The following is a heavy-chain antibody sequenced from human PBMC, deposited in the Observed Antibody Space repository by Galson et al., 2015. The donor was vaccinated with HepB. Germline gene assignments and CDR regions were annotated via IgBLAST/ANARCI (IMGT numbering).Heavy chain of an antibody. V-gene: IGHV3-21*01. Sequence: SLRLSCAASGFTFSSYSMNWVRQAPGKGLEWVSSISSSSSYIYYADSVKGRFTISRDNAKNSLYLQMNSLRAEDTAVYYCARDRNGYPFDYWGQGTLVTVSS. CDR1: GFTFSSYS. D-gene: IGHD5-24*01. CDR2: ISSSSSYI. CDR3: ARDRNGYPFDY. J-gene: IGHJ4*02.